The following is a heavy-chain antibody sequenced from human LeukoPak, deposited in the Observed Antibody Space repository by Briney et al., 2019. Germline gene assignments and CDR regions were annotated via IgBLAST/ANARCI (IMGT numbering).Heavy chain of an antibody. CDR3: AKETSRIGGSMASFDY. D-gene: IGHD1-26*01. CDR1: GFTFSSYG. Sequence: GTLRLSCAASGFTFSSYGLSWVRQAPGKGLEWVSGISGSGGSTNYADSVKGRFTISRDNSKNTLYLQMNSLRVEDTAVYYFAKETSRIGGSMASFDYWGQGTLVTVSS. J-gene: IGHJ4*02. CDR2: ISGSGGST. V-gene: IGHV3-23*01.